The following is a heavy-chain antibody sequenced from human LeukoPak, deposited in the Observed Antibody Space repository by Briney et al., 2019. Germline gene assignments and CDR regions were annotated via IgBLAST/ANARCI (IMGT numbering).Heavy chain of an antibody. Sequence: GGSLRLSCAASGFTFSSYGMHWVRQAPGKGLEWVAVISYDGSNKYYADSVKGRFTISRDNSKNTLYLQMNSLRAEDTAVYYCARAYYDFWSGQNYYYYGMDVWGQGTTVTVSS. CDR1: GFTFSSYG. V-gene: IGHV3-30*03. CDR2: ISYDGSNK. J-gene: IGHJ6*02. CDR3: ARAYYDFWSGQNYYYYGMDV. D-gene: IGHD3-3*01.